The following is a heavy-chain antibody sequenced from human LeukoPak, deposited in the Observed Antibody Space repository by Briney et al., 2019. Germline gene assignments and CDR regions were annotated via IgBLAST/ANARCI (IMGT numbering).Heavy chain of an antibody. V-gene: IGHV1-46*01. Sequence: ASVKVSCKASGYTFTSYYMHWVRQAPGQGLEWMGIINPSGGSTNYAQKFQGRVTITADKSTSTAYMELSSLRSEDTAVYYCARGRLGELHDYWGQGTLVTVSS. D-gene: IGHD3-10*01. CDR3: ARGRLGELHDY. CDR1: GYTFTSYY. J-gene: IGHJ4*02. CDR2: INPSGGST.